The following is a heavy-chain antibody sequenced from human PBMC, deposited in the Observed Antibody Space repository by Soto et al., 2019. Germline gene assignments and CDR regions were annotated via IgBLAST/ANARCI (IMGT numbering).Heavy chain of an antibody. CDR1: GGSVSGNY. J-gene: IGHJ4*02. CDR2: VYHSGST. CDR3: ARSSALPAAGTFLFDY. D-gene: IGHD6-13*01. Sequence: QVQLQQSGPGLVKPSETLSLSCTVSGGSVSGNYWSWIRQPPGKGLQWIGHVYHSGSTNYNPSLKSRVTILIDTSKNHFSLNLNSVTAADTAVYYCARSSALPAAGTFLFDYWGQGTLVTVSS. V-gene: IGHV4-59*08.